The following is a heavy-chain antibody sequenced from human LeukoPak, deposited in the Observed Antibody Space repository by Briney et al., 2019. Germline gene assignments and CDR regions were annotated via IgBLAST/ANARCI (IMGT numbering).Heavy chain of an antibody. V-gene: IGHV3-21*01. CDR3: ARDPRGAMLRGFLEYYFDY. CDR1: GFTFSSYS. CDR2: IRGSSSYI. D-gene: IGHD3-10*01. Sequence: PGGSLRLSCAASGFTFSSYSMNWVRQAPGKGLDWVSSIRGSSSYIYYADSLKGRFTISRDNAKNSLFLQMNSLRAEDTAVYYCARDPRGAMLRGFLEYYFDYWGQGTLVTVSS. J-gene: IGHJ4*02.